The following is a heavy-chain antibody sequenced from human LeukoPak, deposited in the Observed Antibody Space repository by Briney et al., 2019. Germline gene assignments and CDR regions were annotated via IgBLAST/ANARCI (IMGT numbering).Heavy chain of an antibody. D-gene: IGHD2-8*02. V-gene: IGHV1-2*02. J-gene: IGHJ4*02. CDR1: GYTFTGYY. CDR3: ARDTLYGTGGYYYVDY. CDR2: INPNSGGT. Sequence: ASVKVSCKASGYTFTGYYTHWVRQAPGQGLEWMGWINPNSGGTNYAQKFQGRVTMTRDTSISTAYMELSRLRSDDTAVYYCARDTLYGTGGYYYVDYWGQGTLVTVSS.